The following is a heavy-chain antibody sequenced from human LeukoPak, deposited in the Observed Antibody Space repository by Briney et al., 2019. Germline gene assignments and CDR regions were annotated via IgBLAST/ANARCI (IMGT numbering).Heavy chain of an antibody. J-gene: IGHJ6*02. CDR3: ARAPPPPMIVVVIDYYYGMDV. CDR2: IYSGGST. D-gene: IGHD3-22*01. Sequence: GGSLRLSCAASGFTVSSNYMSWVRQAPGKGLEWVSVIYSGGSTFYADSVKGRFTISRDNSKNTLYLQMNSLRAEDTAVYYCARAPPPPMIVVVIDYYYGMDVWGQGTTVTVSS. V-gene: IGHV3-66*01. CDR1: GFTVSSNY.